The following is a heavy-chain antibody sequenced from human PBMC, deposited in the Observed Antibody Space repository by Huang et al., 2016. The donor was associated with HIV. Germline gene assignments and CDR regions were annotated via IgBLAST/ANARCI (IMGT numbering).Heavy chain of an antibody. CDR2: LYYRGSS. Sequence: QVQLQESGRGLVKPSETLSLTCTVSGGSISSSFYYWGWIRPSPGKGLEWMGGLYYRGSSDSNPSLKRRVTISADTANSQFSLKLTSVTAADSAVYYCVRHRPNYDFWSGYYPYFDDWGQGTLVTVSS. V-gene: IGHV4-39*01. D-gene: IGHD3-3*01. CDR3: VRHRPNYDFWSGYYPYFDD. CDR1: GGSISSSFYY. J-gene: IGHJ4*02.